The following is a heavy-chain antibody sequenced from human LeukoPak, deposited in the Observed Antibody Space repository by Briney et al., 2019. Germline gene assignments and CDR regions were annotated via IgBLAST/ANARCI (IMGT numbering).Heavy chain of an antibody. CDR1: GYTFTGYY. Sequence: ASVKVSCKASGYTFTGYYMHWVRQAPGQGLEWMGWINPNSGGTNYAQKFQGRVTMTRDTSISTAYMELSRLRSDDTAVYYCARDLGQWLTQSALDIWGQGTMVTVSS. V-gene: IGHV1-2*02. CDR2: INPNSGGT. CDR3: ARDLGQWLTQSALDI. D-gene: IGHD6-19*01. J-gene: IGHJ3*02.